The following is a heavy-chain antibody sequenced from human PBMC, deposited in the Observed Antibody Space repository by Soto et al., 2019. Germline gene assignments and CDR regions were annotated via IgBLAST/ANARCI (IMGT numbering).Heavy chain of an antibody. V-gene: IGHV3-30-3*01. CDR3: ARVRGSSWYEGAFDI. J-gene: IGHJ3*02. CDR2: ISYDESNK. D-gene: IGHD6-13*01. Sequence: QVQLVESGGGVVQPGRSLRLSCAASGFTFSSYPMHWVRQAPGKGLEWVAFISYDESNKYYADSVKGRFTISRDNSKNTLYLQMNSQRAEDTAVYYCARVRGSSWYEGAFDIWGQGTMVTVSS. CDR1: GFTFSSYP.